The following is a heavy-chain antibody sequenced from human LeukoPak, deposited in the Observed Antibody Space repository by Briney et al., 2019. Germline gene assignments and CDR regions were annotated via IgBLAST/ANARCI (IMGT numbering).Heavy chain of an antibody. Sequence: ASVKVSCKASGYTFTSYYMHWVRQAPGQGLEWMGWINTNTGNPTYAQGFTGRFVFSLDTSVSTAYLQISSLKAEDTAVYYCARGRYSYGRYYYYMDVWGKGTTVTVSS. CDR1: GYTFTSYY. V-gene: IGHV7-4-1*02. CDR2: INTNTGNP. D-gene: IGHD5-18*01. CDR3: ARGRYSYGRYYYYMDV. J-gene: IGHJ6*03.